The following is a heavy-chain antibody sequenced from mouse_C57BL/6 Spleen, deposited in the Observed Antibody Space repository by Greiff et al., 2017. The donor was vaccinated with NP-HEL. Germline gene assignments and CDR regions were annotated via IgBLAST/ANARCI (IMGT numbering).Heavy chain of an antibody. V-gene: IGHV3-6*01. CDR2: ISYDGSN. CDR1: GYSITSGYY. CDR3: AYYYGSSYGPFDV. Sequence: EVQLQESGPGLVKPSQSLSLTCSVTGYSITSGYYWNWIRQFPGNKLEWMGYISYDGSNNYNPSLKNRIYITRDTSKNQFFLKLNSVTTEDTATYYCAYYYGSSYGPFDVWGTGTSVTVSS. D-gene: IGHD1-1*01. J-gene: IGHJ1*03.